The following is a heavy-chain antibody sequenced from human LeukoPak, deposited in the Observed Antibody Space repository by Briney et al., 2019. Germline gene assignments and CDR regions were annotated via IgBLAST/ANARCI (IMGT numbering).Heavy chain of an antibody. J-gene: IGHJ4*02. CDR1: GGSISSGSYC. Sequence: TLSLTCTVSGGSISSGSYCWSWIRQPAGKGLEWIGRICASGSTNYNPSLKSRVTISVDTSKNQFSMKLSSVAAADTAVYYCARGLSNLEYWGQGTLVTVSS. CDR2: ICASGST. D-gene: IGHD4-11*01. CDR3: ARGLSNLEY. V-gene: IGHV4-61*02.